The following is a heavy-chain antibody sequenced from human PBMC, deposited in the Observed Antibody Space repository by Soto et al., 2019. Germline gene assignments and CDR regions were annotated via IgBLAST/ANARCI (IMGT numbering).Heavy chain of an antibody. V-gene: IGHV1-18*01. D-gene: IGHD2-15*01. Sequence: GASVKVSCKASGYTFTSYGISWVRQAPGQGLEWMGWISAYNGNTNYAQKLQGRVTMTTDTSTSTAYMELRSLRSDDTAVYYCARGTKYCSGGSCYSNWFDPWGQGTLVTVSS. CDR1: GYTFTSYG. J-gene: IGHJ5*02. CDR3: ARGTKYCSGGSCYSNWFDP. CDR2: ISAYNGNT.